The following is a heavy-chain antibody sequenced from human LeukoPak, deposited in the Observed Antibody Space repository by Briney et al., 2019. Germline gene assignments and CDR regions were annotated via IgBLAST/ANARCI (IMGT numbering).Heavy chain of an antibody. CDR1: GFTSGFTFGDYA. D-gene: IGHD3-22*01. V-gene: IGHV3-49*04. Sequence: PGRSLRLSCTASGFTSGFTFGDYAVSWVRQAPGKGLEWVGFIRTKAYGGTTEYAASVKGRFTISRDGSKSIAYLQMNSLKTEDTAVYYCTRTYYDSSGYLFDYWGQGTLVTVSS. J-gene: IGHJ4*02. CDR3: TRTYYDSSGYLFDY. CDR2: IRTKAYGGTT.